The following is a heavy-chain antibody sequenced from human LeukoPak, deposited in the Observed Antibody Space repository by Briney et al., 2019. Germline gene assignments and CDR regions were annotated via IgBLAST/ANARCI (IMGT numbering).Heavy chain of an antibody. V-gene: IGHV6-1*01. J-gene: IGHJ3*01. CDR1: GDTVSSNSAA. CDR2: TYYRSKWYY. CDR3: ARGFALDF. Sequence: SQTLSLTCDIPGDTVSSNSAAWNWIRQSPSRDLEWLGRTYYRSKWYYDYAVSVKSRITISPDTSKNQFSLQLNSVTADDTAVYYCARGFALDFWGQGTMVTVSS.